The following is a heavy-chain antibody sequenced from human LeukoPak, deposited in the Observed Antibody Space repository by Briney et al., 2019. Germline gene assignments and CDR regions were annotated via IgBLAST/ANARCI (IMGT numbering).Heavy chain of an antibody. J-gene: IGHJ5*02. CDR1: GYTFTSHA. V-gene: IGHV1-18*01. CDR2: ISSYDGNT. Sequence: ASVKVSCKASGYTFTSHAISWMRQAPGQGLEWMGWISSYDGNTNYAQKFRGRVTMTTDTSTTTAYMELRSLRSDDTAVYYCARSMLRGIRDWFDPWGQGTLVTVSS. CDR3: ARSMLRGIRDWFDP. D-gene: IGHD3-10*01.